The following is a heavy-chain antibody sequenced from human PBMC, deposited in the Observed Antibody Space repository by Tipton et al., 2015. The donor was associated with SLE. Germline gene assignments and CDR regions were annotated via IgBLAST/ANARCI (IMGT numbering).Heavy chain of an antibody. V-gene: IGHV4-59*01. J-gene: IGHJ4*02. CDR2: IYYSGST. D-gene: IGHD3-10*01. CDR3: ARVERAAGGFDY. CDR1: GGSISSYY. Sequence: TLSLTCTVSGGSISSYYWSWIRQPPGKGLEWIGYIYYSGSTNYNPSLKSRVTISVDTSKNQFSLKLGSVAAADSAVYYCARVERAAGGFDYWGQGTLVTVSS.